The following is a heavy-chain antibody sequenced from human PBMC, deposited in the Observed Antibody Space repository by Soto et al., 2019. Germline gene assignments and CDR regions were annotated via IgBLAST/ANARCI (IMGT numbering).Heavy chain of an antibody. J-gene: IGHJ4*02. CDR3: ARGQDYYGSGSYSNFGY. Sequence: ASVKVSCKASGYTFTSYGISWVRQAPGQGLEWMGWISAYSGNTNYAQKLQGRVTMTTDTSTSTAYMELRSLRSEDTAVYYCARGQDYYGSGSYSNFGYWGQGTLVTVSS. D-gene: IGHD3-10*01. V-gene: IGHV1-18*01. CDR2: ISAYSGNT. CDR1: GYTFTSYG.